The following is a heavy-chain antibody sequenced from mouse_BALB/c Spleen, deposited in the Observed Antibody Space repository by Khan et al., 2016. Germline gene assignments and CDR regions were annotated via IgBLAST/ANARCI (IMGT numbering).Heavy chain of an antibody. V-gene: IGHV4-1*02. CDR2: INPDSSTI. D-gene: IGHD1-1*01. CDR3: ARAGYYWYLAY. CDR1: GFDFSRYW. J-gene: IGHJ3*01. Sequence: EVKLLESGGGLVQPGGSLKLSCAASGFDFSRYWMSWVRQAPGKGLEWIGEINPDSSTINYTPSLKDKFIISRDNPKNTLYLQMSKVRSEDTALYYCARAGYYWYLAYWGQGTLVTVSA.